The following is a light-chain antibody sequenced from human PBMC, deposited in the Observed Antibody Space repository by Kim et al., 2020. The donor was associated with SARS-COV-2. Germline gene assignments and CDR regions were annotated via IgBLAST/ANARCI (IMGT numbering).Light chain of an antibody. V-gene: IGLV1-40*01. Sequence: QSVLTQQPSVSGAPGQTVTVSCIGSSSNIGAGYDVHWYQHLPTTAPKLLIYSNGNRPSGVPDRFSGSKSGTSASLAITGLQAEDEADYYCQSYDSSLSGYVFGSGTKVTVL. CDR2: SNG. J-gene: IGLJ1*01. CDR1: SSNIGAGYD. CDR3: QSYDSSLSGYV.